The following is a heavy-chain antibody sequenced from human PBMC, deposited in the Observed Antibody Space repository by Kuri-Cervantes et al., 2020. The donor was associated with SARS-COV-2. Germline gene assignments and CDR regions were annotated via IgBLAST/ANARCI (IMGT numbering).Heavy chain of an antibody. CDR1: GFTFSNAW. CDR2: ISYDGSNK. Sequence: GESLKISCAASGFTFSNAWMSWVRQAPGKGLEWVAVISYDGSNKYYADSVKGRFTISRDNSKNTLYLQMNSLRAEDTAVYYCASSLLWELLPFDYWGQGTLVTVSS. J-gene: IGHJ4*02. V-gene: IGHV3-30-3*01. CDR3: ASSLLWELLPFDY. D-gene: IGHD1-26*01.